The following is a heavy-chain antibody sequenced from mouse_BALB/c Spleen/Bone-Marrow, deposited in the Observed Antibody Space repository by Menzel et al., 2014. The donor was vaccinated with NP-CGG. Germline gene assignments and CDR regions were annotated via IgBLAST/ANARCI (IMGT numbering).Heavy chain of an antibody. CDR1: GFNIKDTY. V-gene: IGHV14-3*02. Sequence: EVQEVETGAELVKPGASVKLSCTASGFNIKDTYMHWVKQRPEQGLEWIGRIDPANGNTKYDPKFQGKATITADTSSNTAYLQLSSLTSEDTAVYYCASYRYAWYFDVWGAGTTVTVSS. CDR3: ASYRYAWYFDV. J-gene: IGHJ1*01. CDR2: IDPANGNT. D-gene: IGHD2-14*01.